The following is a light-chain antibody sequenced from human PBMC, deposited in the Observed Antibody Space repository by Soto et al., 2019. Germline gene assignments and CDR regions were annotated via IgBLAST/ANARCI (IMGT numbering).Light chain of an antibody. Sequence: DIHMTQTPSTLSASLGDRVTITCRASRSISSWLAWYQKKPGKAPKFLIYDASNLESGVPSRFSGSGSGTEFTLTITSLQAEDSATYYCMQSIELPLTFGGGTKVDIK. CDR2: DAS. CDR1: RSISSW. CDR3: MQSIELPLT. J-gene: IGKJ4*01. V-gene: IGKV1-5*01.